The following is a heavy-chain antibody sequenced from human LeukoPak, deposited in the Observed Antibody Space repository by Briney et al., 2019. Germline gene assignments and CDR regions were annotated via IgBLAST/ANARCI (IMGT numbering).Heavy chain of an antibody. CDR1: GFTFSSYG. CDR2: ISYDGSNK. D-gene: IGHD5-12*01. V-gene: IGHV3-30*18. CDR3: AKLGVATIRFRPFDY. Sequence: GGSLRLSCAASGFTFSSYGMHWVRQAPGKGLEWVAVISYDGSNKYYADSVKGRFTISRDNSKNTLYLQMNSLRAEDTAVYYCAKLGVATIRFRPFDYWGQGTLVTVSS. J-gene: IGHJ4*02.